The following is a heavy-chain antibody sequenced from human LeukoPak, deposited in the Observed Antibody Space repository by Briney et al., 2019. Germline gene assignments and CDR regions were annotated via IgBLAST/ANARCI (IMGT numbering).Heavy chain of an antibody. CDR2: IYSGGST. J-gene: IGHJ5*02. CDR1: GFTVSSNY. D-gene: IGHD3-22*01. CDR3: AREIYYDSSGYYHP. V-gene: IGHV3-53*01. Sequence: PGGSLRLSCAASGFTVSSNYMSWVRQAPGKGLEWVSVIYSGGSTYYADSVKGRFTISRDNSKNTLYLQMNSLRAEDTAVYYCAREIYYDSSGYYHPWGQRTLVTVSS.